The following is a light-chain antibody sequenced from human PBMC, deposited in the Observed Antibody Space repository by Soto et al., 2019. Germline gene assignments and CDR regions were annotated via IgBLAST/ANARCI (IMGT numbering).Light chain of an antibody. CDR2: KAS. CDR1: QSISSW. Sequence: DIQMTQSPSTLSGSVGDRVTITWRASQSISSWLAWYQHKPGKAPKLLIYKASSLEGGVPSRFSGSGSGTDFTLTISRLEPEDFAVYYCQQFSSYPLTFGGGTKVDIK. J-gene: IGKJ4*01. V-gene: IGKV1-5*03. CDR3: QQFSSYPLT.